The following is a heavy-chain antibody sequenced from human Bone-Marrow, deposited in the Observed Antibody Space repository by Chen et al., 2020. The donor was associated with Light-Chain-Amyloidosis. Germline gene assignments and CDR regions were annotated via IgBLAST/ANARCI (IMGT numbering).Heavy chain of an antibody. CDR2: ISYDGTKK. Sequence: QAQLLQSGGGVVQPGRSLRLSCAASEFTFNTDGIHWVRPAPGKGLEWVAVISYDGTKKYYADSVKGRFTISRDNSENTVYLQMNGLRAEDSAMYYCSEEGSASWGQGARVTVSS. V-gene: IGHV3-30*18. CDR1: EFTFNTDG. J-gene: IGHJ5*02. CDR3: SEEGSAS.